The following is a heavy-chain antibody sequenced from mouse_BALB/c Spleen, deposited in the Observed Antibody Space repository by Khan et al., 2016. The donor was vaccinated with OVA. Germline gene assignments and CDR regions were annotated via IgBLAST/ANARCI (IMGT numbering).Heavy chain of an antibody. J-gene: IGHJ3*01. CDR2: INTSTGYT. CDR3: TRSGLYGIFVY. V-gene: IGHV1-7*01. Sequence: QVQLKQSGADLANPAASVTMSCTASGYMFTSYWMHWVKQRPGQGLEWIVYINTSTGYTEYNQNFKNLTTLTTDTSTSTVYMQLSSLTSEDFAVYYCTRSGLYGIFVYWGQGTLVTVSA. D-gene: IGHD2-10*02. CDR1: GYMFTSYW.